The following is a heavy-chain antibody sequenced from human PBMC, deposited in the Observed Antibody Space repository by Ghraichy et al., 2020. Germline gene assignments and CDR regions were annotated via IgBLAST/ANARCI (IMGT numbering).Heavy chain of an antibody. J-gene: IGHJ4*02. Sequence: GGSLGLSCAASGFTFSSYSMNWGRQAPGKGLEWVSSISSSSSGYIYYADSVKGRFTISRDNAKNSLYLQMNSLRAEDTAVYYCARISDYYDSSGYSHPSDYWGQGTLVTVSS. CDR3: ARISDYYDSSGYSHPSDY. D-gene: IGHD3-22*01. CDR2: ISSSSSGYI. V-gene: IGHV3-21*01. CDR1: GFTFSSYS.